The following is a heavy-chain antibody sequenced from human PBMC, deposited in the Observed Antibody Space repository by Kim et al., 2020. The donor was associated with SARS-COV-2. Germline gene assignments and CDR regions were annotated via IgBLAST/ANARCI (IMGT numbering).Heavy chain of an antibody. CDR1: GFTFSNAW. CDR2: IKSKTDGGTT. V-gene: IGHV3-15*01. Sequence: GGSLRLSCAASGFTFSNAWMSWVRQAPGKGLEWVGRIKSKTDGGTTDYAAPVKGRFTISRDDSKNTLYLQMNSLKTEDTAVYYCNTEYCSGGSCYSYYYGMDVWGQGTTVTVYS. CDR3: NTEYCSGGSCYSYYYGMDV. D-gene: IGHD2-15*01. J-gene: IGHJ6*02.